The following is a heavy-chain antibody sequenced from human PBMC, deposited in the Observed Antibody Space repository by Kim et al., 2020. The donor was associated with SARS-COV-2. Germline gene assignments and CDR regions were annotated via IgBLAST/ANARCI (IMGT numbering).Heavy chain of an antibody. CDR3: ARDQTGDGYNLFDY. D-gene: IGHD5-12*01. J-gene: IGHJ4*02. V-gene: IGHV3-33*05. CDR1: GFTFSSYG. CDR2: ISYDGSNK. Sequence: GGSLRLSCAASGFTFSSYGMHWVRQAPGKGLEWVAVISYDGSNKYYADSVKGRFTISRDNSKNTLYLQMNSLRAEDTAVYYCARDQTGDGYNLFDYWGQGTLVTVSS.